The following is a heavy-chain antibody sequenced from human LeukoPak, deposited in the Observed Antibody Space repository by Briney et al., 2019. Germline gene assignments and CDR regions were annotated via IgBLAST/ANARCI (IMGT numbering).Heavy chain of an antibody. Sequence: GGSLRLSCAASEFTFSGYSMNWVRQAPGKGLEWISSISSSGSYIYYADSVKGRFTISRDNAKNSLYLQMNSLRAEDTAVYYCARDQYNYDVLTGHDYWGQGTLVTVSS. V-gene: IGHV3-21*01. D-gene: IGHD3-9*01. J-gene: IGHJ4*02. CDR2: ISSSGSYI. CDR1: EFTFSGYS. CDR3: ARDQYNYDVLTGHDY.